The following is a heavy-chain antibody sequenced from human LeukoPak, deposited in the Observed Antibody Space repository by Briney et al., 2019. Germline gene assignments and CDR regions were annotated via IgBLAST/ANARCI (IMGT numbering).Heavy chain of an antibody. J-gene: IGHJ4*02. CDR3: ARSEINDYSRY. CDR2: FFHSGST. D-gene: IGHD4-11*01. Sequence: PSETLSLTCAVSGGSISSSYWWSWVRQPPGKGLEWIGEFFHSGSTNYNPSLKSRVTISVDKSRNQFPLRLSSVTAADTAVYYCARSEINDYSRYWGQGTLVTVSS. CDR1: GGSISSSYW. V-gene: IGHV4-4*02.